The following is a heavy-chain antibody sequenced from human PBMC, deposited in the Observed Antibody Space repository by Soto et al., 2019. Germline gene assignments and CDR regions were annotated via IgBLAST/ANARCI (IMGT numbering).Heavy chain of an antibody. CDR1: GYTFTSYA. V-gene: IGHV1-3*01. CDR2: INAGNGNT. CDR3: ARGLDYYGSGSHYYMDV. D-gene: IGHD3-10*01. J-gene: IGHJ6*03. Sequence: QVQLVQSGAEVKKPGASVKVSCKASGYTFTSYAMHWVRQAPGQRLEWMGWINAGNGNTKYSQKFQGRVTITRDTSASTAYMELSSLRSEDTAVYYCARGLDYYGSGSHYYMDVWGKGTTVTVSS.